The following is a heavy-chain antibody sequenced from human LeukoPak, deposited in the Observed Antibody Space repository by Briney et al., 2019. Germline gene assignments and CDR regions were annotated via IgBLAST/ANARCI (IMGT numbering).Heavy chain of an antibody. Sequence: GGSLRLSCAVSGFTFSTYWMTWVRQAPGKGLEWVANINQDGSETYYVDSVKGRFTISRDNAKNSLYLQMNSLRAEDTAVYYCARDCTSSTSCPKMDVWGKGTTVTVSS. J-gene: IGHJ6*04. D-gene: IGHD2-2*01. CDR1: GFTFSTYW. CDR3: ARDCTSSTSCPKMDV. CDR2: INQDGSET. V-gene: IGHV3-7*01.